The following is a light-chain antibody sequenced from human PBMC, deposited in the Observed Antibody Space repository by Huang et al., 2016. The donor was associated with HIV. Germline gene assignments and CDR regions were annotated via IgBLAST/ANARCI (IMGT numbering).Light chain of an antibody. V-gene: IGKV3-15*01. Sequence: EIVMTQSPDTLSVSPGERATLSCRASQSVSNNLAWYQQKPGQAPRRRIFAASTRAAGVPARFSGSGSGAEFTLTISSLQSEDFGVYYCHQYNDWSRYTFGQGTRLEIK. CDR2: AAS. J-gene: IGKJ2*01. CDR3: HQYNDWSRYT. CDR1: QSVSNN.